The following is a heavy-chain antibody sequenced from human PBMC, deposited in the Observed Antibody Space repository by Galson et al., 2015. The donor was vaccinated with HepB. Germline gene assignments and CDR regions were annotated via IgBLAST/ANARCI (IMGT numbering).Heavy chain of an antibody. CDR2: IYWDDDK. Sequence: LVKPTQTLTLTCTFSGFSLSTSGVGVGWIRQPPGKALEWLALIYWDDDKRYSPSLKSRLTITKDTSKNQVVLIMTNMDPVDTATYYCAHIGAYYGSGSYYKDYWGQGTLVTVSS. CDR3: AHIGAYYGSGSYYKDY. CDR1: GFSLSTSGVG. J-gene: IGHJ4*02. V-gene: IGHV2-5*02. D-gene: IGHD3-10*01.